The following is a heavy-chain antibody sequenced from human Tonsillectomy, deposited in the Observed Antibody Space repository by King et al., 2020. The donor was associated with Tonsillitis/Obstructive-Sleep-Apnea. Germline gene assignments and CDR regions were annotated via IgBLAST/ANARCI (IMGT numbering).Heavy chain of an antibody. V-gene: IGHV2-70*11. Sequence: VTLKESGPALVKPTQTLTLTCTFSGFSLSTSGMCVSWIRQPPGKALEWLARIDWDDDKYYSTSLKTRLTISKDTSKNQVVLTMTNMDPVDTATYYCARMRESITWERLDAFDICSQGTVVTVSS. CDR3: ARMRESITWERLDAFDI. J-gene: IGHJ3*02. D-gene: IGHD1-1*01. CDR2: IDWDDDK. CDR1: GFSLSTSGMC.